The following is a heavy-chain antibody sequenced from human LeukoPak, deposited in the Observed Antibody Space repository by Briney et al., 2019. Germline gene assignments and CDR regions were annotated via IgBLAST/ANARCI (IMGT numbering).Heavy chain of an antibody. Sequence: SETLSLTCTVSGYSISNGHYWGWIRQPPGKGLEWIGSISHTGSSYYNPSLKSRVTISVDTSKNQFSLKLSSVTAADTAVYYCAREDDSSGYYGSRGAFDIWGQGTMVTVSS. V-gene: IGHV4-38-2*02. CDR3: AREDDSSGYYGSRGAFDI. J-gene: IGHJ3*02. D-gene: IGHD3-22*01. CDR2: ISHTGSS. CDR1: GYSISNGHY.